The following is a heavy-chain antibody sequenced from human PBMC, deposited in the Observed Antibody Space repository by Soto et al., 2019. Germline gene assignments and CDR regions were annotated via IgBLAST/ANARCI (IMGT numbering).Heavy chain of an antibody. Sequence: GASVKVSWKASGGTFTSYYMHWVRQAPGQGLEWMGIINPSGGSTSYAQKFQGRVTMTRDTSTSTVYMELSSLRSEDTAVYYCASGIAAAGTSYWGQGTLVTVSS. CDR1: GGTFTSYY. D-gene: IGHD6-13*01. J-gene: IGHJ4*02. CDR3: ASGIAAAGTSY. CDR2: INPSGGST. V-gene: IGHV1-46*01.